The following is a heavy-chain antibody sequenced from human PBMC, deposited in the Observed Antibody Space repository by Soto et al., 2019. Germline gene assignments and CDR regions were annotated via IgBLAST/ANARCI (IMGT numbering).Heavy chain of an antibody. CDR2: IYFIGNT. D-gene: IGHD3-16*01. CDR3: ARRLNHAYYFDY. V-gene: IGHV4-39*01. Sequence: SETLSLTCTASGGSIISSSYYWVWIRQPPGKGLEWIGNIYFIGNTYYNPSLKSRVTISVDTSRNQFSLKLSFVTAPDTAVYYCARRLNHAYYFDYWGQGSLVTVSS. CDR1: GGSIISSSYY. J-gene: IGHJ4*02.